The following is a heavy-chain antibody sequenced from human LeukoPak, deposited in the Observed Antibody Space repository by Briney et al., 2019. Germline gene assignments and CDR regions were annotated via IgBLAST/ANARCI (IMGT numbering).Heavy chain of an antibody. CDR2: INPSGGST. J-gene: IGHJ3*02. CDR3: ARSQRVDGFDI. Sequence: GASVKVSCKASGYTFTSYYMHWVRQAPGQGLEWMGIINPSGGSTSYAQKFQGRVTMTSDIYTTTVYMELSGLRPEDTAVYYCARSQRVDGFDIWGQGTMVSVSS. V-gene: IGHV1-46*01. CDR1: GYTFTSYY.